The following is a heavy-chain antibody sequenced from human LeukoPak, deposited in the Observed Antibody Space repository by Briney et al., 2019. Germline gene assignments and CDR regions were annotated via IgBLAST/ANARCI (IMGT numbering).Heavy chain of an antibody. CDR3: AVGYSRSTSCHQIKD. CDR2: IYYSGST. Sequence: SETLSLTRTVSGGSISSCYWSWIRQPPGKGLGSLGDIYYSGSTNYNPSLKSLGSISLDTSKNQLSLKLCSVTAADTAVYYCAVGYSRSTSCHQIKDWSQGTLVTVSS. J-gene: IGHJ4*02. D-gene: IGHD2-2*01. CDR1: GGSISSCY. V-gene: IGHV4-59*01.